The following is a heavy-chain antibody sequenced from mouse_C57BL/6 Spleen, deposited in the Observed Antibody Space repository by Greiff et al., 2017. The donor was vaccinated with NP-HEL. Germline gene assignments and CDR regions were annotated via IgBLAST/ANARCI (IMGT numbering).Heavy chain of an antibody. CDR1: GYTFTSYW. D-gene: IGHD4-1*01. V-gene: IGHV1-61*01. Sequence: QVHVKQPGAELVRPGSSVKLSCKASGYTFTSYWMDWVKQRPGQGLEWIGNIYPSDSETHYNQKFKDKATLTVDKSSSTAYMQLSSLTSEDSAVYYCARAGLGRGYYFDYWGQGTTLTVSS. CDR2: IYPSDSET. CDR3: ARAGLGRGYYFDY. J-gene: IGHJ2*01.